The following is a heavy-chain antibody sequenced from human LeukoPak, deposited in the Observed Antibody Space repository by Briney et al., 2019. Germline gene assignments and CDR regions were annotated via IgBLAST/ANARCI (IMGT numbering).Heavy chain of an antibody. CDR1: GYTLTELS. V-gene: IGHV1-24*01. CDR3: ATAVVPAAFDYYYGMDV. Sequence: ASVKVSCKVSGYTLTELSMHWVRQAPGKGLEWMGGFAPEDGETIYAQKFQGRVTMTEDTSTDTAYMELSSLRSEDTAVYYCATAVVPAAFDYYYGMDVWGQGTTVTVSS. D-gene: IGHD2-2*01. CDR2: FAPEDGET. J-gene: IGHJ6*02.